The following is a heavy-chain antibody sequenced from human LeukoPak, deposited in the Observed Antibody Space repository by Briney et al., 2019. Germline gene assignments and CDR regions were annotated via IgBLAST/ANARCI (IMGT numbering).Heavy chain of an antibody. D-gene: IGHD2-15*01. J-gene: IGHJ5*02. CDR3: ARETGHCSGGSCYFRWFDP. CDR1: GFTFSSYR. Sequence: GGSLRLSCAASGFTFSSYRMNWVRQAPGKGLEWVSYISTSSSSIYYADSVKGRLTISRDNAKNSLYLQMNSLRAEDTAVYYCARETGHCSGGSCYFRWFDPWGQGTLVTVSS. V-gene: IGHV3-48*01. CDR2: ISTSSSSI.